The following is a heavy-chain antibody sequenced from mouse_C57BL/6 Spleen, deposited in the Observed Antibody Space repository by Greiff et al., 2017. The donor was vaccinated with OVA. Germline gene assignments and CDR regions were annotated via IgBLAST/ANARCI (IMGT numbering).Heavy chain of an antibody. CDR2: IDPSDSYT. Sequence: QVQLQQSGAELVKPGASVKLSCKASGYTFTSYWMQWVKQRPGQGLEWIGEIDPSDSYTNYNQKFKGKATLTVDTSSSTAYMQLSSLTSEDSAVYYCARIGSSQAMDYWGQGTSVTVSS. CDR1: GYTFTSYW. V-gene: IGHV1-50*01. D-gene: IGHD1-1*01. J-gene: IGHJ4*01. CDR3: ARIGSSQAMDY.